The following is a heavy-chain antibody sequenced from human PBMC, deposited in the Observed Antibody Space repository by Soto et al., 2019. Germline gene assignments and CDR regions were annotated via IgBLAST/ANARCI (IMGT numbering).Heavy chain of an antibody. D-gene: IGHD2-2*02. V-gene: IGHV3-48*02. Sequence: EVQLVESGGRLVQPGGSLRLSCAASGFTFNTYSMNWVRQAPGKGLEWIAYISRDSRTVYYEDSVRGRFTISRDNDTESLLLEMNSLRDEDTAVYYCARASRPYLDYYGLDVWGQGTTVIVSS. CDR3: ARASRPYLDYYGLDV. J-gene: IGHJ6*02. CDR2: ISRDSRTV. CDR1: GFTFNTYS.